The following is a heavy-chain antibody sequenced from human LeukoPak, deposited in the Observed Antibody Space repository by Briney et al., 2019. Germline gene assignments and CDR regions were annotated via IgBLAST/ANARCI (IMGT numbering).Heavy chain of an antibody. CDR2: IYSGGST. V-gene: IGHV3-66*01. D-gene: IGHD3-22*01. CDR1: EFSVGSNY. J-gene: IGHJ4*02. Sequence: AGGSLRLSCAASEFSVGSNYMTWVRQAPGKGLEWVSLIYSGGSTYYADSVKGRFTISRDNSKNTLYLQLNSLRAEDTAVYYCAAGYYDSSGYYYVYDYWGQGTLVTVSS. CDR3: AAGYYDSSGYYYVYDY.